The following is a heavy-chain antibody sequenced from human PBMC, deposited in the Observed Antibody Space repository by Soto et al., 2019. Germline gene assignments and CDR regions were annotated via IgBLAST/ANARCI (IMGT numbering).Heavy chain of an antibody. D-gene: IGHD4-17*01. Sequence: GGSLRLSCAASGFTFSSYAMSWVRQAPGKGLEWVSAISGSGGSTYYADSVKGRFTISRDNSKNTLYLQMNSLRAEDTAVYYCAKFGDYGDYLRSGVGDYWGQGTLVTVSS. J-gene: IGHJ4*02. CDR3: AKFGDYGDYLRSGVGDY. V-gene: IGHV3-23*01. CDR1: GFTFSSYA. CDR2: ISGSGGST.